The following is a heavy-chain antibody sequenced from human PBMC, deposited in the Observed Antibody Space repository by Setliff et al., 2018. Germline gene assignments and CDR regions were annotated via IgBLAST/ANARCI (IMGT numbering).Heavy chain of an antibody. Sequence: ASVKVSCKASGYSFTSYGISWVRQAPGQGLEWMGWISAYNDNKNYAQKFQGRVTMTTDTSTNTVFMELRSLRSDDTAMLYCARVVYYASGSSLSYGMDVWGQGTAVTVSS. CDR3: ARVVYYASGSSLSYGMDV. CDR1: GYSFTSYG. CDR2: ISAYNDNK. D-gene: IGHD3-10*01. J-gene: IGHJ6*02. V-gene: IGHV1-18*01.